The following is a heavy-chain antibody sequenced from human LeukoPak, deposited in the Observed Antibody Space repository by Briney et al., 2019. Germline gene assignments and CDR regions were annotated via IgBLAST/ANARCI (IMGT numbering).Heavy chain of an antibody. J-gene: IGHJ3*02. CDR1: GFTFSSYA. D-gene: IGHD3-22*01. V-gene: IGHV3-30-3*01. Sequence: GGSLRLSCAASGFTFSSYAMHWVRQAPGKGLEWVAVISYDGSNEYYADSVKGRFTISRDNSKNTLYLQMNSLRAEDTAVYYCARDPTIYDSSGYGAFDIWGQGTMVTVSS. CDR3: ARDPTIYDSSGYGAFDI. CDR2: ISYDGSNE.